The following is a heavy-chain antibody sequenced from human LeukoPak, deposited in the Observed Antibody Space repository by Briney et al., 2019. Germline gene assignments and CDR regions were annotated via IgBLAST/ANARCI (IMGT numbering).Heavy chain of an antibody. V-gene: IGHV4-34*01. CDR3: ARGYYDFWSGYYRYNWFDP. CDR2: INHSGST. D-gene: IGHD3-3*01. CDR1: GGSFSGYY. Sequence: SETLSLTCAVYGGSFSGYYWSWIRQPPGKGLEWIGEINHSGSTNYNPSPKSRVTISVDTSKNQFSLKLGSVTAADTAVYYCARGYYDFWSGYYRYNWFDPWGQGTLVTVSS. J-gene: IGHJ5*02.